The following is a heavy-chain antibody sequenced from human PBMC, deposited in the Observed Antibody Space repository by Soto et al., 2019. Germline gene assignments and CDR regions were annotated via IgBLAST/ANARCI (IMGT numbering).Heavy chain of an antibody. Sequence: EVQLVGSGGGLVQPEGSLRASCLASGFTFRTYWMTWVRQAPGKRLEWVANIKQDGSEKYYVDSVRGRFAISRENAKDSLYLQMNSLRVEDTAVYYCARDGLYCTYANCRGDAYDVWDQGTMVTVSS. V-gene: IGHV3-7*04. CDR3: ARDGLYCTYANCRGDAYDV. CDR1: GFTFRTYW. D-gene: IGHD2-8*01. CDR2: IKQDGSEK. J-gene: IGHJ3*01.